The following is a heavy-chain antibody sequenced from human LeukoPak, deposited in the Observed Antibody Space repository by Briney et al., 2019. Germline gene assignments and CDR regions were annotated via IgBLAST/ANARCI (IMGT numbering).Heavy chain of an antibody. V-gene: IGHV1-8*03. Sequence: ASVKVSCKASGYTFTSYDINWVRQATGQGLEWMGWMNPNSGNTGYAQKFQGRVTITRNTSISTAYMELSSLRSEDTAVYYCASSWQDRDAFDIWGQGTMVTVSS. J-gene: IGHJ3*02. CDR2: MNPNSGNT. CDR1: GYTFTSYD. CDR3: ASSWQDRDAFDI.